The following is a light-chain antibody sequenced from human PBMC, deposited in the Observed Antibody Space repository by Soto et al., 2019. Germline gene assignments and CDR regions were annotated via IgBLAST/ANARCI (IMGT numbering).Light chain of an antibody. CDR3: SSYTSSSTPWV. CDR1: SSDVGGYNY. CDR2: EVS. J-gene: IGLJ3*02. V-gene: IGLV2-14*01. Sequence: QAARTHPASVSGSPGQSITISCTGTSSDVGGYNYVSWYQQHPGKAPKLMIYEVSNRPSGVSNRFSGSKSGNTASLTISGLQAEDEADYYCSSYTSSSTPWVFGGGTQMTVL.